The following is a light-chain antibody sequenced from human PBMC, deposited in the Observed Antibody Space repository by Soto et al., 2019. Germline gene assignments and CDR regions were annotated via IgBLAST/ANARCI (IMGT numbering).Light chain of an antibody. CDR1: GSDIGAYNT. J-gene: IGLJ1*01. CDR3: SSYTRGNTYV. CDR2: EVT. V-gene: IGLV2-14*01. Sequence: QSVLTKPASVSGSPGQSITISCTGTGSDIGAYNTVAWYQQHPRRVPKLMIYEVTNRPSGISNRFSGSKSGNTASLTISGLQAEDEGDYYCSSYTRGNTYVFGTGTKVTVL.